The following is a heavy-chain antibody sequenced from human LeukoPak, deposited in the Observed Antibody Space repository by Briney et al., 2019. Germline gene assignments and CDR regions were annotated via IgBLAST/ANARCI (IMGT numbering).Heavy chain of an antibody. Sequence: GASVKVSCKASGYLFTNHGISWVRQAPGQGLEWMGWISGYNGNTNYAEKVQGRVTMTADTSSTTVYMELRSLTSDDTAMYYCAREKGSGWYFFDYWGQGTPVTVSS. CDR2: ISGYNGNT. CDR1: GYLFTNHG. CDR3: AREKGSGWYFFDY. D-gene: IGHD6-19*01. J-gene: IGHJ4*02. V-gene: IGHV1-18*01.